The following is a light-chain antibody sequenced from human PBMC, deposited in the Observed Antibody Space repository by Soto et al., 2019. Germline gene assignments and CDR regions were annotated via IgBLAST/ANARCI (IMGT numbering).Light chain of an antibody. CDR3: QEYLQWPPGM. Sequence: EIVVTQSPATLSGSPGERVTLSCRASQIVSSRLAWYQQRPGQVPRLLIYDTSTRVPGISARFSGSGSGTEFTLTISTLQSEDFAVYYCQEYLQWPPGMFGQGTTVDMK. CDR1: QIVSSR. V-gene: IGKV3-15*01. J-gene: IGKJ1*01. CDR2: DTS.